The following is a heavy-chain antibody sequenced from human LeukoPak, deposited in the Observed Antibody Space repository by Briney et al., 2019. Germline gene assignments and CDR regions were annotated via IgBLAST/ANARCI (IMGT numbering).Heavy chain of an antibody. V-gene: IGHV3-66*02. J-gene: IGHJ3*01. Sequence: PGGSLRLSCAAAGFTVSSNYMTWVRQAPGKGLEWVSVIYNDGSTYYADSVKGRFTISRDSSKNTLYLQMNTLRAEDTAMYYCALMLGDAFDFWGRGTMVTVSS. CDR3: ALMLGDAFDF. D-gene: IGHD3-16*01. CDR1: GFTVSSNY. CDR2: IYNDGST.